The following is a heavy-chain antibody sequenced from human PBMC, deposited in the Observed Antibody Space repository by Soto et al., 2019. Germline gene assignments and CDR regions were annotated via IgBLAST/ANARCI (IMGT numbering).Heavy chain of an antibody. D-gene: IGHD6-19*01. CDR3: ARDAGKQWLARPSGMDV. CDR2: IYYSGST. CDR1: GGSISSSSYY. V-gene: IGHV4-39*02. J-gene: IGHJ6*02. Sequence: PSETLSLTCTVSGGSISSSSYYWGWIRQPPGKGLEWIGSIYYSGSTYYNPSLKSRVTISVDTSKNEFSLRLNSVTAADTAVYYCARDAGKQWLARPSGMDVWGQGTTVTVSS.